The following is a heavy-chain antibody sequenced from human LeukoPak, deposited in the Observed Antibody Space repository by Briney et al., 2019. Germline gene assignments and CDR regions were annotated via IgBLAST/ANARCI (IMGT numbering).Heavy chain of an antibody. Sequence: GGSLRLSCAASGFTFINHAMTWVRQAPGKGLEWVSAIGGSGGVTYYADSVRGRFTISRDNSKHTLYLQMNSLRADDTAVYYCAKDHNDFWSGYPPNWGQGTLVTVSS. CDR3: AKDHNDFWSGYPPN. D-gene: IGHD3-3*01. V-gene: IGHV3-23*01. CDR2: IGGSGGVT. J-gene: IGHJ4*02. CDR1: GFTFINHA.